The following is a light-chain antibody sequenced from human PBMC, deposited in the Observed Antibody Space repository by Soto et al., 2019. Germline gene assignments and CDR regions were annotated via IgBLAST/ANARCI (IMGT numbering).Light chain of an antibody. CDR2: GAS. CDR1: QSVSSSY. V-gene: IGKV3-20*01. J-gene: IGKJ3*01. CDR3: QQYGSSPPGVT. Sequence: EIVLTQSPGTLSLSPWERATLSCRASQSVSSSYLAWYQQKPGQAPRLLIYGASSRATGIPDRFSGSGSGTDFTLTISRLEPEDFAVYYCQQYGSSPPGVTFGPGTKVDIK.